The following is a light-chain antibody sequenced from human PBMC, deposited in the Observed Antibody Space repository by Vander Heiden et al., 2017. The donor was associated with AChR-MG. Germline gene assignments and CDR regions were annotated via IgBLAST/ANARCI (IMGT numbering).Light chain of an antibody. J-gene: IGKJ2*01. CDR3: QQRSNWPPYT. V-gene: IGKV3-11*01. Sequence: DIALTQSQATLSLAPGERATLSCRASQSVSSYLAWYQQNPGQAPRLLINDASNRATGIPARFSGSGSGTDFTLTISSLEPEDFAVYYCQQRSNWPPYTFGQGTKLKIK. CDR1: QSVSSY. CDR2: DAS.